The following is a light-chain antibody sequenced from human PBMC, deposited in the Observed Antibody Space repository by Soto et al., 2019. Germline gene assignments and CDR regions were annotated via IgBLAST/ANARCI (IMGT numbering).Light chain of an antibody. V-gene: IGLV2-14*01. CDR3: SSYTAISTLDVV. J-gene: IGLJ2*01. Sequence: QSALTQAASVSGSPGQSITISCTGTSSDIGTYKYVSWYQQHPGKAPKLMIYEVSNRPSGVSNRFSGSKSGNTASLTISGLQAEDEDDYYCSSYTAISTLDVVFGGGTQLTVL. CDR1: SSDIGTYKY. CDR2: EVS.